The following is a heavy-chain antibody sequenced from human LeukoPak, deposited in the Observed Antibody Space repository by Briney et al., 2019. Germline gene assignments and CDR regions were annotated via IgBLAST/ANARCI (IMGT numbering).Heavy chain of an antibody. J-gene: IGHJ4*02. CDR1: GGSISSYY. Sequence: SETLSLTCTVSGGSISSYYWSWIRQPPGKGLEWIGNIYDSGSTNYSPSLKSRVTISVDTSKNQCSLKLSSVTAADTAVYYCARQSISGSSLSYFDYWGQGTLVNVSS. D-gene: IGHD3-22*01. V-gene: IGHV4-59*01. CDR2: IYDSGST. CDR3: ARQSISGSSLSYFDY.